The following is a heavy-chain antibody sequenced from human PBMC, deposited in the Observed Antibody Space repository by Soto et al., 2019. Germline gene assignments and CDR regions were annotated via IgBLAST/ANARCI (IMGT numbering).Heavy chain of an antibody. V-gene: IGHV5-51*01. Sequence: GESLKISGKTSGYTFAGYWIGWVRQMPGKGLEWLGIIFPGDSDTKYSPSFQGQVIISADKSIRTAYLQWSSLKASDTAIYYCARQSGMDVWGQGTTVTVSS. CDR1: GYTFAGYW. D-gene: IGHD5-12*01. CDR2: IFPGDSDT. CDR3: ARQSGMDV. J-gene: IGHJ6*02.